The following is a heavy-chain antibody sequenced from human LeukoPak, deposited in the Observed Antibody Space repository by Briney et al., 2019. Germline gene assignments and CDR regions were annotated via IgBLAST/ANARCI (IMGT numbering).Heavy chain of an antibody. CDR2: IRSKAYGETA. CDR3: TRDRGAYNLYDY. CDR1: GFTFGGYA. V-gene: IGHV3-49*03. Sequence: GGSLRLSCTASGFTFGGYAMSWIRQAPGKGLEWVGFIRSKAYGETADYAASVKGRFTISRDDSKAIAYLQMNSLKTEDTAVYHCTRDRGAYNLYDYWGQGTLVTVSS. J-gene: IGHJ4*02. D-gene: IGHD1-1*01.